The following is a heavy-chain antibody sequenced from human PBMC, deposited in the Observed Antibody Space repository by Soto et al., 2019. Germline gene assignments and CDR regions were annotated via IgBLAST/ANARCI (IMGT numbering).Heavy chain of an antibody. V-gene: IGHV4-59*01. CDR3: ARSHIVVVTAKSYGMDV. CDR1: GGSISSYY. J-gene: IGHJ6*02. CDR2: MYYSGST. Sequence: SETLSLTCTVSGGSISSYYWSWIRQPPGKGLEWIGYMYYSGSTNYNPSLKSRVTMSVDTSKNQFSPKLSSVTAADTAVYYCARSHIVVVTAKSYGMDVWGQGTTVTVSS. D-gene: IGHD2-21*02.